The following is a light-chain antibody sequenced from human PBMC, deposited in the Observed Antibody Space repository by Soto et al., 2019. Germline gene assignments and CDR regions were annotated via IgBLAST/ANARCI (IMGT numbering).Light chain of an antibody. CDR2: DAS. V-gene: IGKV3-11*01. CDR3: QQRASWPLT. Sequence: EIVLTQSPATLSLSPGARATLSCRTSQFIGNYLAWYQQKPGQAPRLLLSDASSRATGIPARFSGSGSGTDFTLTITSLEPDDFALYYCQQRASWPLTFGGGTKLEI. CDR1: QFIGNY. J-gene: IGKJ4*01.